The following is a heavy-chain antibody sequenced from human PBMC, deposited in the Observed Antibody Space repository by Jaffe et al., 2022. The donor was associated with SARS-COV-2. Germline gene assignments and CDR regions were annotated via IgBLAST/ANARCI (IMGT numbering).Heavy chain of an antibody. CDR1: GFTFSSYG. CDR3: ARDSGYLNY. J-gene: IGHJ4*02. Sequence: QVQLVESGGGVVQPGRSLRLSCAASGFTFSSYGMHWVRQAPGKGLEWVAVISYDGSNKYYADSVKGRFTISRDNSKNTLYLQMNSLRAEDTAVYYCARDSGYLNYWGQGTLVTVSS. D-gene: IGHD3-22*01. CDR2: ISYDGSNK. V-gene: IGHV3-30*03.